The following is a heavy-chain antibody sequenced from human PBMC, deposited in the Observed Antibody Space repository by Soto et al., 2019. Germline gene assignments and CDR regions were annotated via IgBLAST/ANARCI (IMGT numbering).Heavy chain of an antibody. J-gene: IGHJ4*02. CDR1: GGSISSSSYY. CDR2: IYYSGST. CDR3: ARHTPAISISDH. V-gene: IGHV4-39*01. Sequence: SETLSLTCTVSGGSISSSSYYWGWIRQPPGKGLEWIGSIYYSGSTYYNPSLKSRVTISVDTSKSQFSLKLSSVTAADTAVYYCARHTPAISISDHWGQGTLVTVSS. D-gene: IGHD2-15*01.